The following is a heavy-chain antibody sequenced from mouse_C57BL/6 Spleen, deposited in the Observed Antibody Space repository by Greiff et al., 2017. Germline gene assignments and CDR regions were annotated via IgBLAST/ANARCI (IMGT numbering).Heavy chain of an antibody. CDR2: IYPGSGNT. CDR3: ARGKDGYYVGWFAY. D-gene: IGHD2-3*01. Sequence: ESGAELVRPGASVKLSCKASGYTFTDYYINWVKQRPGQGLEWIARIYPGSGNTYYNEKFKGKATLTAEKSSSTAYMQLSSLTSEDSAVYFCARGKDGYYVGWFAYWGQGTLVTVSA. CDR1: GYTFTDYY. V-gene: IGHV1-76*01. J-gene: IGHJ3*01.